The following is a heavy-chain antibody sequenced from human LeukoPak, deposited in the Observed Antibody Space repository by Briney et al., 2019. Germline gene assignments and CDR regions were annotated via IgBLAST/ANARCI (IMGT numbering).Heavy chain of an antibody. CDR3: ARDRPYYYDSSGYYYRGYYFDY. V-gene: IGHV1-18*01. Sequence: GASVKVSCKASGYTFTSYGISWVRQAPGQGLEWMGWISAYNGNTNYAQKLQGRVTMTTDTSTSTAYMELRSLRSDDTAVYYCARDRPYYYDSSGYYYRGYYFDYWGQGTLVTVSS. J-gene: IGHJ4*02. D-gene: IGHD3-22*01. CDR1: GYTFTSYG. CDR2: ISAYNGNT.